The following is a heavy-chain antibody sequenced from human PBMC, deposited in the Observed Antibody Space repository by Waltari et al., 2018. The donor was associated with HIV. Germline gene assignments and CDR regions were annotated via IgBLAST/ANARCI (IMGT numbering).Heavy chain of an antibody. Sequence: EVQLLECGGGLVQPGGSLSRSCAASGFTFSSFAISWARQAPGKGLEWVSAISGSGGSTYYADSVKGRFTISRDNSKNTLYLQMNSLRAEDTAVYYCAKSQGSGTYYYGMDVWGQGTTVTVSS. CDR1: GFTFSSFA. CDR2: ISGSGGST. D-gene: IGHD3-10*01. J-gene: IGHJ6*02. V-gene: IGHV3-23*01. CDR3: AKSQGSGTYYYGMDV.